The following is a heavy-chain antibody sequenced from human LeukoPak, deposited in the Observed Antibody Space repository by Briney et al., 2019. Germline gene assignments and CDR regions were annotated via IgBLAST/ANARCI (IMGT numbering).Heavy chain of an antibody. D-gene: IGHD6-19*01. CDR3: AKDLIPYSSGWYARVDY. J-gene: IGHJ4*02. CDR2: ISSSGSTI. CDR1: GFTFSDYY. Sequence: GGSLRLSCAASGFTFSDYYMSWIRQAPGKGLEWVSYISSSGSTIYYADSVKGRFTISRDNAKNSLYLQMNSLRAEDTAVYYCAKDLIPYSSGWYARVDYWGQGTLVTVSS. V-gene: IGHV3-11*04.